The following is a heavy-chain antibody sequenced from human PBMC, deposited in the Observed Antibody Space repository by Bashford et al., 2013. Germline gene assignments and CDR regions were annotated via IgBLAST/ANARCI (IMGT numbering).Heavy chain of an antibody. J-gene: IGHJ6*02. CDR1: GYTFTSYW. CDR2: IYPGDSET. D-gene: IGHD3-10*01. Sequence: GRSLKISCKTSGYTFTSYWIGWVRQMPGKGLEWMGIIYPGDSETRYSPTFQGQVTISADKSITTAYLQWSSLKASDTAIYYCAKHRYGSGTYYKDYYYYYGMDVWGQGTTVTVSS. CDR3: AKHRYGSGTYYKDYYYYYGMDV. V-gene: IGHV5-51*01.